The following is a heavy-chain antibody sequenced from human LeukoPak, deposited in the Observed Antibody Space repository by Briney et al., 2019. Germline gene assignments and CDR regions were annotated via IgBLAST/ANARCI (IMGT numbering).Heavy chain of an antibody. D-gene: IGHD3-22*01. CDR2: ISAYNGNT. J-gene: IGHJ3*02. CDR1: GYTFTSYG. V-gene: IGHV1-18*01. CDR3: ARARTYYYDSSGYEGGAFDI. Sequence: ASVKVSCKASGYTFTSYGISWVRQAPGQGLEWMGWISAYNGNTNYAQKLQGRVTMTTDTSTSTAYMELRSLRSDDTAVYYCARARTYYYDSSGYEGGAFDIWGQGTMVTVSS.